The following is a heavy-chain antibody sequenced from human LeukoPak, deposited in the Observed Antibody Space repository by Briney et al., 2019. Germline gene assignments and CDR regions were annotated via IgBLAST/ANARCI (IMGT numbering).Heavy chain of an antibody. CDR2: INPNSGGT. CDR3: AKHDYGDYVIDY. CDR1: GYTFTGYY. Sequence: ASVKVSCKASGYTFTGYYMHWVRQAPGQGLELMGWINPNSGGTNYAQKFQGRVTMTRDTSFSTAYMVLSRLRSDATAVYYGAKHDYGDYVIDYWGQGTLVTVSS. V-gene: IGHV1-2*02. J-gene: IGHJ4*01. D-gene: IGHD4-17*01.